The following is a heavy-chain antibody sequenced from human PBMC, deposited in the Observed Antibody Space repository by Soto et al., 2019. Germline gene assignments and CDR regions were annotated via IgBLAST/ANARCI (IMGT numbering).Heavy chain of an antibody. CDR1: NGSIRTTSYN. CDR3: ARHGSF. CDR2: IFYTGTT. V-gene: IGHV4-39*01. J-gene: IGHJ4*02. D-gene: IGHD3-16*02. Sequence: QMQLQESGPGLVKPSETLSLTCTVSNGSIRTTSYNWGWIRQSPGKGLEWVGTIFYTGTTSYNPSLKSRVTITVDTSNNQFSLKLASVTAADPAVYYCARHGSFWGQGILVVVSS.